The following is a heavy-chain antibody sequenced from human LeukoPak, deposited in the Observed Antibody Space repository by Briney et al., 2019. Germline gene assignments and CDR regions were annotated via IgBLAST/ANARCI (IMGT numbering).Heavy chain of an antibody. CDR2: INAGNGNT. J-gene: IGHJ6*03. CDR1: GYTFTSYA. Sequence: GASVKVSCKASGYTFTSYAMHWVRQAPGQRLEWMGWINAGNGNTKYSQEFQGRVTITRDTSASTAYMELSSLRSEDMAVYYCARDSLTGGSGSYYNFHYYYYMDVWGKGTTVTISS. V-gene: IGHV1-3*03. D-gene: IGHD3-10*01. CDR3: ARDSLTGGSGSYYNFHYYYYMDV.